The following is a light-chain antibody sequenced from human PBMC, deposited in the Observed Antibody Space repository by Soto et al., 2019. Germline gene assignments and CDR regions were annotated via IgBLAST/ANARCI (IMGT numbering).Light chain of an antibody. CDR1: NIGAGSD. Sequence: QSVLTQPPSVSGAPGQRVTISCSNIGAGSDVHWYQHLPGTAPKLLIYGNNNRPSGVPDRFSGSKSGTSASLAVTGLQAEDEGDYYCRSYDSRLSGWFFGGGTQLTVL. CDR3: RSYDSRLSGWF. CDR2: GNN. J-gene: IGLJ2*01. V-gene: IGLV1-40*01.